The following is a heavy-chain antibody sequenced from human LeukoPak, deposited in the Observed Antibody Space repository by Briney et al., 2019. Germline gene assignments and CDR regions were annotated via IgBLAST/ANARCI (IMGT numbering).Heavy chain of an antibody. CDR1: GGSISSSSYY. D-gene: IGHD6-13*01. V-gene: IGHV4-39*07. J-gene: IGHJ4*02. Sequence: SETLSLTCTVSGGSISSSSYYWSWIRQPPGKGLEWIGEINHSGSTNYNPSLKSRVTISVDTSKNQFSLKLSSVTAADTAVYYCALRGSVAAAGSRTDYWGQGTLVTVSS. CDR2: INHSGST. CDR3: ALRGSVAAAGSRTDY.